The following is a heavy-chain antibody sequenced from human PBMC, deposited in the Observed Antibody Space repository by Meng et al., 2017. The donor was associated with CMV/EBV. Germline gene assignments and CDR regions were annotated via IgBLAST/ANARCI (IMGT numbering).Heavy chain of an antibody. J-gene: IGHJ6*02. CDR3: ACYYYYGMDV. CDR1: GFTFGDFA. CDR2: ISSSSSYI. Sequence: GGSLRLSCTASGFTFGDFAMSWVRQAPGKGLEWVSSISSSSSYIYYADSVKGRFTISRDNAKNSLYLQMNSLRAEDTAVYYCACYYYYGMDVWGQGTTVTVSS. V-gene: IGHV3-21*01.